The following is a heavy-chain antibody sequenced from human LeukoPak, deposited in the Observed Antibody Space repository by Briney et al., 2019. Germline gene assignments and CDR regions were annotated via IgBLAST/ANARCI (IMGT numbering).Heavy chain of an antibody. V-gene: IGHV1-69*13. CDR1: GGTFSSYV. Sequence: GASVKLSCKASGGTFSSYVISWVRQAPGQGLEWMGGIIPIFGTANYAQNFQGRVTITADDSTSTAYMALSTLRSEDTAVYYCARGPLRFLGGIDYWGQGTLVTVSS. CDR2: IIPIFGTA. CDR3: ARGPLRFLGGIDY. D-gene: IGHD3-3*01. J-gene: IGHJ4*02.